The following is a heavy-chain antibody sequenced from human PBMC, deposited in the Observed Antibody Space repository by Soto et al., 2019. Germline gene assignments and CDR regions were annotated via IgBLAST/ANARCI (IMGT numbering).Heavy chain of an antibody. CDR1: GGSISSYY. Sequence: SETLSLTCTVSGGSISSYYWSWIRQPPGKGLEWIGYIYYSGSTNYNPSLKSRVTISVDTSKNQFSLKLSSVTAADTAVYYCARIRLEHYYYYYYMDVWGKGTTVTVSS. J-gene: IGHJ6*03. CDR2: IYYSGST. D-gene: IGHD1-1*01. CDR3: ARIRLEHYYYYYYMDV. V-gene: IGHV4-59*01.